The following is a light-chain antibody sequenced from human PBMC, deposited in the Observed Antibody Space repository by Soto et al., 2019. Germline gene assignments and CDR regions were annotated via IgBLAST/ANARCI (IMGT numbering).Light chain of an antibody. V-gene: IGKV3-11*01. Sequence: EILLTQSPATLSLSPGERATLSCRASQSVRSSLAWYQQKPGQAPRLLIYDASTRATGIPGRFSGSGSGTDFTLTISNLEPEDFAVYYCQQRSRSPWTFGQGAKVEIK. CDR1: QSVRSS. CDR2: DAS. CDR3: QQRSRSPWT. J-gene: IGKJ1*01.